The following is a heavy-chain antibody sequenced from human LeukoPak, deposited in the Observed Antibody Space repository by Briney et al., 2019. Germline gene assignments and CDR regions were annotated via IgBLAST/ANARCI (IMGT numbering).Heavy chain of an antibody. CDR2: ISSSSSYI. Sequence: PGGSLRLSCAASGFTFSSYSMNWVRQAPGKGLEWVSSISSSSSYIYYADSVKGRFTISRDNAKNSLYLQMNSLRAEDTAVYYCARDPAPYYDSSGYSGYWGQGTLVTVSS. V-gene: IGHV3-21*01. J-gene: IGHJ4*02. CDR1: GFTFSSYS. CDR3: ARDPAPYYDSSGYSGY. D-gene: IGHD3-22*01.